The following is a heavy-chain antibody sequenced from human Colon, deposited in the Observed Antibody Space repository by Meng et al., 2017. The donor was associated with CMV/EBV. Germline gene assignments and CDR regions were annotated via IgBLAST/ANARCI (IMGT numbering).Heavy chain of an antibody. CDR1: GYTFSDYY. CDR3: ARSHTSSQRYFQH. J-gene: IGHJ1*01. D-gene: IGHD2-2*01. Sequence: TPSGYTFSDYYVNWMRQAPGHGLEWMGIINPSGGSAAYAPKFQGRVTVTRDTSTGTLYMELSSLRLEDTATYYCARSHTSSQRYFQHWGQGTLVTVSS. V-gene: IGHV1-46*01. CDR2: INPSGGSA.